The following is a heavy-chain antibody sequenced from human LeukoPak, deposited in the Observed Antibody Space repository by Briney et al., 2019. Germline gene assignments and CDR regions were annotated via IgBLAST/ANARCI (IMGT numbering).Heavy chain of an antibody. J-gene: IGHJ6*02. CDR2: ISSSSSTI. V-gene: IGHV3-48*02. CDR3: AWGSDYYYGMDV. Sequence: GGSLRLSCAASGFTFSSYSMNWVRQAPGKGLEWVSYISSSSSTIYYADSVKGRFTISRDNAKNSLYLQMNSLRDEDTAVYYCAWGSDYYYGMDVWGQGTTVTVSS. CDR1: GFTFSSYS. D-gene: IGHD7-27*01.